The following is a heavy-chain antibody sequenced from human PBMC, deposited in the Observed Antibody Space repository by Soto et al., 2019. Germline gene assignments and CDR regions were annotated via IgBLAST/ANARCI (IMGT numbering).Heavy chain of an antibody. J-gene: IGHJ4*02. D-gene: IGHD3-22*01. CDR1: GFTFSSYT. Sequence: GGSLILSCATSGFTFSSYTITSVRQAPGKELDWVTAISGRGGSTYYADSMKGRFTITRENSKTTLYLQVNSLSDEDTAVYYCAKTVYSSAFDYWGQGSLVTVSS. CDR3: AKTVYSSAFDY. CDR2: ISGRGGST. V-gene: IGHV3-23*01.